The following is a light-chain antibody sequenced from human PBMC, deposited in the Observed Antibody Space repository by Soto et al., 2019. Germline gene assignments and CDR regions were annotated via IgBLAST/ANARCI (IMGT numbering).Light chain of an antibody. CDR3: SSYTIHSTLLL. CDR2: EVT. Sequence: QSALTQPASVSGSPGQSITISCTGTSSDIGGYKYVSWYQQHPGKAPNLIIYEVTNRPSGVSDRFSGSKSGNTASLTISGLQAEDEADYYCSSYTIHSTLLLFGGGTKVTVL. CDR1: SSDIGGYKY. J-gene: IGLJ2*01. V-gene: IGLV2-14*01.